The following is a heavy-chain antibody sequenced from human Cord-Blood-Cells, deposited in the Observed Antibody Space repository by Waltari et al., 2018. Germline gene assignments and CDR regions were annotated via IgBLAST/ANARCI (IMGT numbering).Heavy chain of an antibody. CDR2: INHSGST. J-gene: IGHJ4*02. V-gene: IGHV4-34*01. D-gene: IGHD4-4*01. Sequence: QVQLQQWGAGLLKPSETLSLTCAVYGGSFGGCYCSWFGQPPGKGLECIGEINHSGSTNYNPSLKSRVTISVDTSKNQFSLKLSSVTAADTAVYYCARVGTSNHFDYWGQGTLVTVSS. CDR3: ARVGTSNHFDY. CDR1: GGSFGGCY.